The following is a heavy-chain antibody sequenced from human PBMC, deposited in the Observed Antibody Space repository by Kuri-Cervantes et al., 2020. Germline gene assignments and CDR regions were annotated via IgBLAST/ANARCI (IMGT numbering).Heavy chain of an antibody. CDR1: GGSVSSGTFY. D-gene: IGHD5-18*01. CDR3: ARTPGGYSYSDY. V-gene: IGHV4-61*01. J-gene: IGHJ4*02. Sequence: SETLSLTCIVSGGSVSSGTFYWSWIRQPPGKGLEWIGYIYFSGNTDYNPSLKSRVTISVDTSKKQFSLKLSSVTAADTAVYYCARTPGGYSYSDYWGQGTLVTVSS. CDR2: IYFSGNT.